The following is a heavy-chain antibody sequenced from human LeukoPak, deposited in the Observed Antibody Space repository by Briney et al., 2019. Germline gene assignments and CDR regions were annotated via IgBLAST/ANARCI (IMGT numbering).Heavy chain of an antibody. V-gene: IGHV4-34*01. J-gene: IGHJ5*02. D-gene: IGHD2-2*01. CDR1: GGSFSGYY. Sequence: SETLSLTCAVYGGSFSGYYWSWLRQPPGKGLEWIGEINHSGSTNYNPSLKSRVTISVDTSKNQFSLKLSSVTAADTAVYYCARGRRAYCSSTSCYSRGNWFDPWGQGTLVTVSS. CDR3: ARGRRAYCSSTSCYSRGNWFDP. CDR2: INHSGST.